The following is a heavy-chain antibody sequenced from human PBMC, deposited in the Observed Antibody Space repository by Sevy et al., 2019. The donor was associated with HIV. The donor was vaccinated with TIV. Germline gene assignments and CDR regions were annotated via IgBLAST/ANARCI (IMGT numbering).Heavy chain of an antibody. CDR3: VRLRPVSGWEFDY. Sequence: SETLSLTCTVSGGSISSSSYYWGWIRQPPGKGLEWIGSIYYSGSTYYNPSLKSRVTISVDTSKNQFSLKLSSVTAADTAVYYCVRLRPVSGWEFDYWGQGTLVTVSS. CDR1: GGSISSSSYY. J-gene: IGHJ4*02. V-gene: IGHV4-39*01. D-gene: IGHD6-19*01. CDR2: IYYSGST.